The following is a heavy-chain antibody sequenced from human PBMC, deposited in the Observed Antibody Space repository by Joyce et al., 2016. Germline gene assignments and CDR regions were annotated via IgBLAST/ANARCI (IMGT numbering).Heavy chain of an antibody. Sequence: QVQLVQSGAEVKKPGASVKVSCTASGNTFTNYYIHWVRQAPGQGLEWSGLINPNTGGTISPQKFQGRVTMTRDKSISTAYMELSRLTPDDTAKYYCTKEGYCRGGSCYQTDDAFDVWGQGTLVIVSS. J-gene: IGHJ3*01. CDR1: GNTFTNYY. CDR3: TKEGYCRGGSCYQTDDAFDV. CDR2: INPNTGGT. D-gene: IGHD2-15*01. V-gene: IGHV1-2*06.